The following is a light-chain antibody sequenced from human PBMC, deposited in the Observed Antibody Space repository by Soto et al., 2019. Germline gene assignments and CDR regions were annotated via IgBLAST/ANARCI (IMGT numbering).Light chain of an antibody. V-gene: IGKV1-5*01. CDR1: QSISHW. J-gene: IGKJ1*01. CDR2: DAS. CDR3: QQYDSVLGT. Sequence: DIQMTQSPATLSASVGDSVTITCRASQSISHWLAWYQQKPEKAPKFLIYDASSLESGVPSRFSGSRSGTEFTLTISSLQPDHFATYYCQQYDSVLGTFGPGTKVDIK.